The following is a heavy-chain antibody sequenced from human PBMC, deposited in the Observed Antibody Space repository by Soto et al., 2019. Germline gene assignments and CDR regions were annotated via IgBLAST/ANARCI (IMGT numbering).Heavy chain of an antibody. CDR2: ISSNGRST. D-gene: IGHD2-8*01. V-gene: IGHV3-64*01. CDR3: ARDRCTNGVCYAPSDY. Sequence: EVHLVESGGGLVQPGGSLRLSCGFTFSTYAMHWVRQAPGKGLEYVSAISSNGRSTYYANSVKGRFTISRDNSKNTLYLQMDSLRAEDMAVYYCARDRCTNGVCYAPSDYWGQGTLVTVSS. CDR1: FTFSTYA. J-gene: IGHJ4*02.